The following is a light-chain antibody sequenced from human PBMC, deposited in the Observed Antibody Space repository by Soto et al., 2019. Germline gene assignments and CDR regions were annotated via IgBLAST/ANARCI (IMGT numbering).Light chain of an antibody. CDR2: DVR. CDR3: RAYTSSSTLV. J-gene: IGLJ1*01. V-gene: IGLV2-14*01. Sequence: QSALPQPASVSGSPGQSITISCTGTSSDVGGYNSVSWYQQHPGTAHKLMIYDVRNRPSGVSNRFSGSKSGNTAALTISGLQAEDEADYYCRAYTSSSTLVFGTGTKLTVL. CDR1: SSDVGGYNS.